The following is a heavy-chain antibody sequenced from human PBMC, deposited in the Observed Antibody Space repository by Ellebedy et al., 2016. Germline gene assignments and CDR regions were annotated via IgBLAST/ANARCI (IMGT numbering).Heavy chain of an antibody. CDR3: ARHQDYDILPDY. Sequence: GGSLRLSXKGSGYSFTSYWIGWVRQMPGKGLEWMGIIYPGDSDTRYSPSFQGQVTISADKFISTAYLQWSSLKASDTAMYYCARHQDYDILPDYWGQGTLVTVSS. V-gene: IGHV5-51*01. J-gene: IGHJ4*02. CDR2: IYPGDSDT. D-gene: IGHD3-9*01. CDR1: GYSFTSYW.